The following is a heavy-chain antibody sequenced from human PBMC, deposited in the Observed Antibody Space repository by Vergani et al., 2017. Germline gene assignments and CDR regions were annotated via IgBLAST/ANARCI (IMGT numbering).Heavy chain of an antibody. J-gene: IGHJ3*02. V-gene: IGHV4-38-2*02. CDR2: VFHSGSA. CDR3: ARQFWVSQGVGAFET. Sequence: QVRLEESGPGLVKPSETLSFTCSVSGYSISRGYYWGWIRQPPGKGLEWIATVFHSGSAYYNPSLRRRVTISVETSKNQFSLRLTTLTAADTAVYYCARQFWVSQGVGAFETWGRGTEVSVSS. D-gene: IGHD3-16*01. CDR1: GYSISRGYY.